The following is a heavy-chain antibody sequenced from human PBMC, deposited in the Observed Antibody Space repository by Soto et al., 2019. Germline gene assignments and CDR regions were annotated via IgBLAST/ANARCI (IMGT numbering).Heavy chain of an antibody. CDR2: INDSGDTI. D-gene: IGHD3-3*01. Sequence: QGQLVQSGGGLVKPGGSLRLSCGASGFTVSDYHMIWIRQAPGKGLEWVSYINDSGDTIYYLDSLKGQITTSRDTAKNSLLLQMNGVTAVDTAAHYSAREPHVLLKLISIFAFDTWGQGTMVTVSS. CDR1: GFTVSDYH. J-gene: IGHJ3*02. V-gene: IGHV3-11*01. CDR3: AREPHVLLKLISIFAFDT.